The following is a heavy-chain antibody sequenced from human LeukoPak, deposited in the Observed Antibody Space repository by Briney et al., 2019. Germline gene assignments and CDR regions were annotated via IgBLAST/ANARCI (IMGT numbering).Heavy chain of an antibody. V-gene: IGHV3-30*18. CDR1: GFTFSSYG. CDR2: ISYDGSNK. Sequence: PGGSLRLSCAASGFTFSSYGMHWVRQASGKGLEWVAVISYDGSNKYYADSVKGRFTISRDNSKNTLYLQMNSLRAEDTAVCYCAKDLERHIVVVTASAVDYWGQGTLVTVSS. D-gene: IGHD2-21*02. CDR3: AKDLERHIVVVTASAVDY. J-gene: IGHJ4*02.